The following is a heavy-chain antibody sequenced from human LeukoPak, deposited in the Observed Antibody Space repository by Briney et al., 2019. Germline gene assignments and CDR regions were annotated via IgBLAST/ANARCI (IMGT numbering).Heavy chain of an antibody. D-gene: IGHD6-13*01. CDR2: IWYDSSKE. CDR1: GFTFTNHG. J-gene: IGHJ4*02. V-gene: IGHV3-33*01. CDR3: ARKAAAGDY. Sequence: GGSLRLSCAASGFTFTNHGFHWVRQAPGKGLEWVAAIWYDSSKESYADSVKGRFTISRDNSKNSLYLQMNSLRAEDTAVYYCARKAAAGDYWGQGTLVTVSS.